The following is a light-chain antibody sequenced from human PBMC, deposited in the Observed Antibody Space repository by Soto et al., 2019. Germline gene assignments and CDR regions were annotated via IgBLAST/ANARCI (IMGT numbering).Light chain of an antibody. CDR2: AAS. Sequence: EIVLTQSPGTLSLSPGDRATLSCRASQTISSTYLAWYQQKPGQAPRLLIYAASTRATGIPDRFSGSGSGTDFTLTISSLQPEDVATYYCQKYNSAPRTFGQGTKVDIK. J-gene: IGKJ1*01. V-gene: IGKV3-20*01. CDR3: QKYNSAPRT. CDR1: QTISSTY.